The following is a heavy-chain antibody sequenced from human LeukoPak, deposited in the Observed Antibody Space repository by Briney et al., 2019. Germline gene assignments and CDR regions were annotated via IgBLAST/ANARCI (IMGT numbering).Heavy chain of an antibody. Sequence: SDTLSLTCSVSDGSISSYYWSWIRQPPGKALEWIGYIHSSGSTHYNPSLKSRVTTSLDTSKNQFSLKLSSVTAAETAVYYCARLGSYSDNWGQGTLVTVSS. CDR3: ARLGSYSDN. V-gene: IGHV4-4*08. CDR1: DGSISSYY. J-gene: IGHJ4*02. D-gene: IGHD1-26*01. CDR2: IHSSGST.